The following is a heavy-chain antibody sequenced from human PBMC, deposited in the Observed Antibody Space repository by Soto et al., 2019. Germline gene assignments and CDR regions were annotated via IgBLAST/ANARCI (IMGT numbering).Heavy chain of an antibody. J-gene: IGHJ6*02. V-gene: IGHV1-3*01. D-gene: IGHD5-12*01. Sequence: QVQLVQSGAEVKKPGASVKVSCKTSGYMFTSYAIHWVRQAPGQRLEWMGSISGGNGDTKYSKSFQDRVTITSDTSASTAYMEVTSLRFDDTAVLYCARDLARWSYSGNQWVLLGMDVWGQGTTVTVSS. CDR1: GYMFTSYA. CDR3: ARDLARWSYSGNQWVLLGMDV. CDR2: ISGGNGDT.